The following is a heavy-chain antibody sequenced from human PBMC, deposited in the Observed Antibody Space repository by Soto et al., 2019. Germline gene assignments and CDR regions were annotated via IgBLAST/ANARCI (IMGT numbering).Heavy chain of an antibody. CDR3: ARDSHGDYDFDY. CDR2: ISAYNGNT. Sequence: GASVKVCCKASGYTFTSYGSSWVRQAPGQGLEWMGWISAYNGNTNYAQKLQGRVTMTTDTSTSTAYMELRSLRSDDTAVYYCARDSHGDYDFDYWGQGTLVTVSS. CDR1: GYTFTSYG. J-gene: IGHJ4*02. D-gene: IGHD4-17*01. V-gene: IGHV1-18*01.